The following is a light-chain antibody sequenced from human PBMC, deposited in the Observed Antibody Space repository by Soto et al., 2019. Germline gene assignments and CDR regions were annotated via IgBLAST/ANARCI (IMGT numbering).Light chain of an antibody. Sequence: DIQMTQSPSSLSASVGDRVTITCQASQDISSYLNWYQQKPGKAPKLLIYGASNLETGVPPRFSGSGSGTDFTFTISSLQPEDIATYYCQHYDNLPRLTFGGGTQVEIK. J-gene: IGKJ4*01. CDR3: QHYDNLPRLT. CDR2: GAS. CDR1: QDISSY. V-gene: IGKV1-33*01.